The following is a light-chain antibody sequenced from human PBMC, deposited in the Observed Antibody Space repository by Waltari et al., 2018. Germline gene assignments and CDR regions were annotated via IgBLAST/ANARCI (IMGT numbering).Light chain of an antibody. J-gene: IGKJ5*01. CDR2: AAS. V-gene: IGKV3-15*01. Sequence: EIVMTQSPASLSVSPGERATLPCRARQTVSSNLAWYPQKPGQAPSLLIYAASTRATGIPAMFSGGGSGTEFTLTISSLQSEDFAVYYCQQYNNWPPSITFGQGTRLEIK. CDR1: QTVSSN. CDR3: QQYNNWPPSIT.